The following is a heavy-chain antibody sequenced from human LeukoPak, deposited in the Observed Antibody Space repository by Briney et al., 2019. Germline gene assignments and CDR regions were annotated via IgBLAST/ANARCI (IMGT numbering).Heavy chain of an antibody. J-gene: IGHJ4*02. CDR3: ARERRPHSYGSFIGDY. V-gene: IGHV1-2*02. Sequence: ASVKVSCKASGYTFIGYYMNWVRQAPGQGLEWMGWINPYSGDTNYAQNFQGRVTMTRDTSISTVYMELSRLRSDDTALYYCARERRPHSYGSFIGDYWGQGTLVSVSS. CDR1: GYTFIGYY. D-gene: IGHD5-18*01. CDR2: INPYSGDT.